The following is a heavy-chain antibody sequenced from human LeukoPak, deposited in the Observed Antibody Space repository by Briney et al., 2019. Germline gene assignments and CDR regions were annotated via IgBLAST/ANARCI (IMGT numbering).Heavy chain of an antibody. D-gene: IGHD6-6*01. Sequence: SETLSLTCTVSGGSISSYYWSWIRQPPGKGLEWIGYIYYSGSTNYNPSLKSRVTISVDTSKNQFSLKLSSVTAADTAVYYCARSGPYSSSYPFDYWGQGTLVTVPS. CDR3: ARSGPYSSSYPFDY. CDR2: IYYSGST. CDR1: GGSISSYY. V-gene: IGHV4-59*01. J-gene: IGHJ4*02.